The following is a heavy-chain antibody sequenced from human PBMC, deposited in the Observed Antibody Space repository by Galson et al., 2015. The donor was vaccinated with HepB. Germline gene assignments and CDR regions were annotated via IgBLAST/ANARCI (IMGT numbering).Heavy chain of an antibody. Sequence: CAISGDSVSSNSAAWNWIRQSPSRGLEWLGRTYYRSDWYYDYAESLKGRITINPDTSKNQFSLQLNSVTPEDTAVYYCARGSYNSAWHWGQGTLVTVSP. CDR3: ARGSYNSAWH. D-gene: IGHD6-19*01. CDR1: GDSVSSNSAA. J-gene: IGHJ4*02. V-gene: IGHV6-1*01. CDR2: TYYRSDWYY.